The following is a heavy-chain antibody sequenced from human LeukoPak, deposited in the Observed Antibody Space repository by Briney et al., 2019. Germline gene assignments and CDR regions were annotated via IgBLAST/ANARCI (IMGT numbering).Heavy chain of an antibody. Sequence: ASVKVSCKASGYTFTGYGISWVRQAPGQGLEWMGWISAYNGNTNYAQKLQGRVTMTTDTSTSTAYMELRSLRSDDTAVYYCARSSSVTIPGYYFDYWGQGTLVTVSS. D-gene: IGHD2-21*01. CDR1: GYTFTGYG. V-gene: IGHV1-18*01. J-gene: IGHJ4*02. CDR2: ISAYNGNT. CDR3: ARSSSVTIPGYYFDY.